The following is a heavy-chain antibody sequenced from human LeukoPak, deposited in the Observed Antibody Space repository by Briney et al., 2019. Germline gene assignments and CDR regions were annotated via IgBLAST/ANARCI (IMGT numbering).Heavy chain of an antibody. D-gene: IGHD3-16*01. J-gene: IGHJ5*02. V-gene: IGHV4-39*07. Sequence: SETLSLTCTVSGGSISSSSYYWGWIRQPPGKGLEWIGSIYYSGSTYYNPSLKSRVTISVDTSKNQFSLKLSSVTAADTAVYYCARDLGASTYGRFDPWGQGTLVTVSS. CDR1: GGSISSSSYY. CDR3: ARDLGASTYGRFDP. CDR2: IYYSGST.